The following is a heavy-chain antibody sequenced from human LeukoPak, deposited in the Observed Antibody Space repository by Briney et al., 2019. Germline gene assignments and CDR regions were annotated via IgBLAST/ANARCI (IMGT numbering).Heavy chain of an antibody. CDR3: ASQYCSGGSCPTY. V-gene: IGHV3-21*04. J-gene: IGHJ4*02. D-gene: IGHD2-15*01. Sequence: GGSLRLSCAASGFTFSSYSMNWVRQAPGKGLEWVSSIRSSSTYIYYADSVKGRFTISRDNAKNSLYLQMNSLRAEDTAVYYCASQYCSGGSCPTYWGQGTLVTVSS. CDR2: IRSSSTYI. CDR1: GFTFSSYS.